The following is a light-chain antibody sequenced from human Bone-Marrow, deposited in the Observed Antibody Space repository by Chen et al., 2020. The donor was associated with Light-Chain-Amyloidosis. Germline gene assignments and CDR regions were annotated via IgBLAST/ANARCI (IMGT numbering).Light chain of an antibody. Sequence: QSALTQPASVSGSPGQSITISCTGTSNDVGISDYVSWYQQHAGEAPKLILYDVSYRPSGISHRFSGSKSGNTASLAISGLQAEDEADYYCFSYTRYTSPLVFGGGTRLTVL. CDR2: DVS. J-gene: IGLJ3*02. V-gene: IGLV2-14*03. CDR1: SNDVGISDY. CDR3: FSYTRYTSPLV.